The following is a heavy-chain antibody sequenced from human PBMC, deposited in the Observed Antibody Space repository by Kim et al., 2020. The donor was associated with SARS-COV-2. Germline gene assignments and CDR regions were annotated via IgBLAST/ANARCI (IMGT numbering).Heavy chain of an antibody. CDR2: TYYRSKWYN. D-gene: IGHD6-19*01. CDR1: GDSVSSNSAA. J-gene: IGHJ5*02. Sequence: SQTLSLTCAISGDSVSSNSAAWNWIRQSPSRGLEWLGRTYYRSKWYNDYAVSVKSRITINPDTSKNQFSLQLNSVTPEDTAVYYCARGSSSGWYDLVWFDPWGQGTLVTVSS. CDR3: ARGSSSGWYDLVWFDP. V-gene: IGHV6-1*01.